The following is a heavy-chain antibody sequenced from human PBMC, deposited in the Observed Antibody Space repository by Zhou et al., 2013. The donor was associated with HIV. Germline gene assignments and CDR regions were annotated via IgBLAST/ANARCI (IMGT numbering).Heavy chain of an antibody. Sequence: QVQLVQSGAEVKKPGASVKVSCKASGYTFTGYYMHWVRQAPGQGLEWMGWINPNSGGTNYAQKFQGRVTMTRDTSISTAYMELSRLRSDDTAVYYCARGTAHYGSGSYVKFDYWGQGTLVTVSS. V-gene: IGHV1-2*02. CDR2: INPNSGGT. J-gene: IGHJ4*02. D-gene: IGHD3-10*01. CDR3: ARGTAHYGSGSYVKFDY. CDR1: GYTFTGYY.